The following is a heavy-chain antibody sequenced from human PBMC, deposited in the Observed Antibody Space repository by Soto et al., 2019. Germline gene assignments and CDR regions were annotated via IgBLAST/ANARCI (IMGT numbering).Heavy chain of an antibody. D-gene: IGHD6-13*01. Sequence: EVQLVESGGGLVQPGGSLRLSCAGSGFTFSNYWMHWVRQAPGKGLVWVSRINSDGTITNYADSVKGRFTISRDNVKNTLYLEMNSLRVEDTAVYYCGRPYSSSYYVSDYWGQGTLVTVSS. CDR2: INSDGTIT. V-gene: IGHV3-74*01. CDR1: GFTFSNYW. CDR3: GRPYSSSYYVSDY. J-gene: IGHJ4*02.